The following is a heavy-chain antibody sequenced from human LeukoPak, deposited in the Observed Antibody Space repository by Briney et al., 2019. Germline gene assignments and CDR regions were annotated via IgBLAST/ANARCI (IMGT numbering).Heavy chain of an antibody. Sequence: SETLSLTCTVSGGSISSGGNYWSWIRQHPGKGLEWIGYIYYSGSTYYNPSLKSRVTISVDTSKNQFSLKLSSVTAADTAVYYCARSNSPYYYGSGSYYNGGFDFDYWGQGTLVTVSS. CDR3: ARSNSPYYYGSGSYYNGGFDFDY. CDR1: GGSISSGGNY. CDR2: IYYSGST. J-gene: IGHJ4*02. V-gene: IGHV4-30-4*08. D-gene: IGHD3-10*01.